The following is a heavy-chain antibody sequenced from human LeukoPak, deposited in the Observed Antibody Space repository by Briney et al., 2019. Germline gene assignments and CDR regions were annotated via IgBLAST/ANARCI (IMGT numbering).Heavy chain of an antibody. CDR3: AKGEPGPLYYYDSSGYYWDY. CDR1: GFTFSSYA. CDR2: ISGSGGST. Sequence: PGGSLRLSCAASGFTFSSYAMSWVRQAPGKGLEWVSAISGSGGSTYYADSVKGRFTISRDNSKSTLYLQMNSLRAEDTAVYYCAKGEPGPLYYYDSSGYYWDYWGQGTLVTVSS. J-gene: IGHJ4*02. D-gene: IGHD3-22*01. V-gene: IGHV3-23*01.